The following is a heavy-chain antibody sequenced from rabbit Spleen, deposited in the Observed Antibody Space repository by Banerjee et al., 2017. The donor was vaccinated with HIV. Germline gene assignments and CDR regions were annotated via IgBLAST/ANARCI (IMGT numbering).Heavy chain of an antibody. CDR1: GFDFSTYS. V-gene: IGHV1S47*01. Sequence: QEQLVESGGGLVQPGGSLKLSCKASGFDFSTYSMSWVRQAPGKGLEWIGYIDPIFGRTYYASWVNGRFTISSNTNQNTLYLQLNSLTGADTATYFCGRGGDWGSRFDLWGPGTLVTVS. J-gene: IGHJ2*01. CDR3: GRGGDWGSRFDL. D-gene: IGHD2-1*01. CDR2: IDPIFGRT.